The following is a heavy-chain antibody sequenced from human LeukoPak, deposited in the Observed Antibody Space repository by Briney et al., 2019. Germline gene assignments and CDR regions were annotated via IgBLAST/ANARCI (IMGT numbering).Heavy chain of an antibody. V-gene: IGHV1-69*04. Sequence: SVKVSCKASGGTFSSYAISWVRQAPGQGLEWMGRILPIFGIANYAQKFQGRVTITADKSTSTAYMELSSLRSEDTAVYYCARDQSPRKGYYDSSGYRYWGQGTLVTVSS. CDR2: ILPIFGIA. CDR1: GGTFSSYA. J-gene: IGHJ4*02. D-gene: IGHD3-22*01. CDR3: ARDQSPRKGYYDSSGYRY.